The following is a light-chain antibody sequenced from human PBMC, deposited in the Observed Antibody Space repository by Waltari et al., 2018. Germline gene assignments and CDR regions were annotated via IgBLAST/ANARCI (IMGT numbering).Light chain of an antibody. V-gene: IGLV2-14*03. CDR2: DDD. J-gene: IGLJ2*01. CDR3: RSYTSSNTVL. Sequence: CYQQQPCKAPKLMIYDDDKRTSGVSERFSGYKSGNTASLTISVLQAEDEGDYYCRSYTSSNTVLVGGGTRLTVL.